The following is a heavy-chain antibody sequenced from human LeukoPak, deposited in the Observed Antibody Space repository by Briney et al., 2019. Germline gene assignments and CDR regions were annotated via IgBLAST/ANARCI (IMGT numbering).Heavy chain of an antibody. V-gene: IGHV1-2*02. CDR3: ARDGVECSSTSCYEDYYYGMDV. CDR2: INPNSGGT. J-gene: IGHJ6*02. D-gene: IGHD2-2*01. CDR1: GYTFTGYY. Sequence: ASVKVSCKASGYTFTGYYMHWVRQAPGQGLEWMGWINPNSGGTNYAQKFQGRVTMTRDTSISTAYMGLSRLRSDDTAVYYCARDGVECSSTSCYEDYYYGMDVWGQGTTVTVSS.